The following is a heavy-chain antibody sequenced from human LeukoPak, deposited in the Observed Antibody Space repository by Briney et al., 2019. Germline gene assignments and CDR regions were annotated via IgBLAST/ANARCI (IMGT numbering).Heavy chain of an antibody. CDR3: VIAAREFDAFDI. J-gene: IGHJ3*02. D-gene: IGHD6-6*01. CDR2: INPNSGGT. CDR1: GYTFTGYY. Sequence: ASVKVSCKASGYTFTGYYMHWVRQAPGQGLEWMGWINPNSGGTNYAQKFQGRVTMTRDTSISTAYMELSRLRSDDTAVYYCVIAAREFDAFDIWGQGTMVTVSS. V-gene: IGHV1-2*02.